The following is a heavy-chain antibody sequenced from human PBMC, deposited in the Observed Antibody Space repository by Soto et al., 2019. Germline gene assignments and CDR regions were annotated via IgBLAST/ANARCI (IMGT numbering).Heavy chain of an antibody. CDR1: GGTLSSYA. V-gene: IGHV1-69*13. CDR3: ARDPAYYDFWSGRMDV. D-gene: IGHD3-3*01. CDR2: IIPIFGTA. J-gene: IGHJ6*02. Sequence: GASVKVSCKASGGTLSSYAISWVRQAPGQGLEWMGGIIPIFGTANYAQKFQGRVTITADESTSTAYMELSSLRSEDTAVYYCARDPAYYDFWSGRMDVWGQGTTVTVSS.